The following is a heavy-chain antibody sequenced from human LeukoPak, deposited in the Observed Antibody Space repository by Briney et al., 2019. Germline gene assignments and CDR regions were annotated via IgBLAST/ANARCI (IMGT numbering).Heavy chain of an antibody. J-gene: IGHJ3*02. Sequence: GGSLRLSCAASGFAFTRNATHWVRQAPGNGLEWVAVISYDGSNKYYADSVKGRFTISRDNSKNTLYLQMNSLRAEDTAVYYCARGYYDSSGYMDIWGQGTMVTVSS. V-gene: IGHV3-30*04. CDR2: ISYDGSNK. D-gene: IGHD3-22*01. CDR3: ARGYYDSSGYMDI. CDR1: GFAFTRNA.